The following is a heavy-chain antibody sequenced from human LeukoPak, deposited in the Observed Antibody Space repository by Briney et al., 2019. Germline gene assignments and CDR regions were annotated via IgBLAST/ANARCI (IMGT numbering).Heavy chain of an antibody. CDR3: AKAYYDLCWGALDI. Sequence: GGSLRLSCAASGFTFSSYAMSWVRQAPGNGLEWVSAISGSGGSTYYADSVKGRFTISRDNSKNTLYLQMNSLRAEDTAVYYCAKAYYDLCWGALDIWGQGTMVTVSS. D-gene: IGHD3-22*01. V-gene: IGHV3-23*01. J-gene: IGHJ3*02. CDR1: GFTFSSYA. CDR2: ISGSGGST.